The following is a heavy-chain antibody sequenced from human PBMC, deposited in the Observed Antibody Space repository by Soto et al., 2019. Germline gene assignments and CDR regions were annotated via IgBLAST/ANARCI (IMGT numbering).Heavy chain of an antibody. CDR3: ARVGPDCNSVSCIRGGWFDP. CDR1: GYSITSGYY. V-gene: IGHV4-38-2*01. Sequence: PSETLSLTCAVSGYSITSGYYWGWIRQPPGEGLEWMGTIHHTGGTYYNPSLKSRVSMSIDTSKNQFSLRLSSVTAADTAVHYCARVGPDCNSVSCIRGGWFDPWGQGXLVTVSS. D-gene: IGHD2-2*01. CDR2: IHHTGGT. J-gene: IGHJ5*02.